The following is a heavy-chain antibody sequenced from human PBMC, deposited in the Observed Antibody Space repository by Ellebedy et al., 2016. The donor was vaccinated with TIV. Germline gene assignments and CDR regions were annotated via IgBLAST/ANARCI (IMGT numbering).Heavy chain of an antibody. V-gene: IGHV3-23*01. CDR1: GFSFSNYD. CDR2: IRGGGGST. J-gene: IGHJ4*02. D-gene: IGHD1-26*01. Sequence: GESLKISCAASGFSFSNYDMSWVRQAPGKGLEWVSAIRGGGGSTFYADSVTGRFTISRDNSKNTLYLQMNSLRAEDTAVYYCAKSSLVGATYSSDYWGQGTLVTVSS. CDR3: AKSSLVGATYSSDY.